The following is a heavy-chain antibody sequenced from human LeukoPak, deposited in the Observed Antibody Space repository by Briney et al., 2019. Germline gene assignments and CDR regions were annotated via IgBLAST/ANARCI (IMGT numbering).Heavy chain of an antibody. V-gene: IGHV3-11*01. J-gene: IGHJ4*02. Sequence: GGSLRLSCAASGFTSNDYYMTWIRQAPGEGLEWVSYISSSGSTIYYADSVKGRFTISRDNAKNSLYLQMNSLRAEDTAVYYCARDKSSRLLALDYWGQGTLVTVSS. CDR1: GFTSNDYY. D-gene: IGHD2-8*02. CDR2: ISSSGSTI. CDR3: ARDKSSRLLALDY.